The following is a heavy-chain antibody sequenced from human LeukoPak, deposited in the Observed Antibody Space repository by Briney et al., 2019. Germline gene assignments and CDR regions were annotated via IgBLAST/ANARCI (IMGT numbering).Heavy chain of an antibody. D-gene: IGHD3-22*01. CDR1: GGSISSSSYY. J-gene: IGHJ4*02. CDR2: IYYSGST. V-gene: IGHV4-39*01. Sequence: SETLSLTCTVSGGSISSSSYYWGWIRQPPGKGLEWIGSIYYSGSTYYNPSLKSRVTISVDTSKNQFSLKLSSVTAADTAVYYCATTYDSSGYYGYWGQGTLVTVTS. CDR3: ATTYDSSGYYGY.